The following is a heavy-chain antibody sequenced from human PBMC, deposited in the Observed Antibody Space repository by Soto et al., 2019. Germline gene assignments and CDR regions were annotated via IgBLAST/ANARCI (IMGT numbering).Heavy chain of an antibody. CDR2: ISGSGGST. D-gene: IGHD3-9*01. CDR1: GFTFSSYA. V-gene: IGHV3-23*01. J-gene: IGHJ4*02. Sequence: EVQLLESGGGLVQPGGSLRLSCAASGFTFSSYAMSWVRQAPGKGLEWVSAISGSGGSTYYADSVKGRFTISRDNSKNTLYLQMNSLRAEDTAVYYCAKVSPAYYDILTGYYADDYWGQGTLVTVSS. CDR3: AKVSPAYYDILTGYYADDY.